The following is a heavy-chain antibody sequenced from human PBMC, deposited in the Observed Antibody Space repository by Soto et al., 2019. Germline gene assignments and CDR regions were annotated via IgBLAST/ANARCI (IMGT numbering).Heavy chain of an antibody. CDR3: AKASYDSSGYYYAPDY. J-gene: IGHJ4*02. CDR2: ISGSGGYT. V-gene: IGHV3-23*01. Sequence: GSLRLSCAASGFTFSSYAMNWVRQSPGKGLEWASVISGSGGYTYYADSVKGRVTISRDNSKNTLHLQINSLRAEDTAVYYCAKASYDSSGYYYAPDYWGQGTLVTVSS. CDR1: GFTFSSYA. D-gene: IGHD3-22*01.